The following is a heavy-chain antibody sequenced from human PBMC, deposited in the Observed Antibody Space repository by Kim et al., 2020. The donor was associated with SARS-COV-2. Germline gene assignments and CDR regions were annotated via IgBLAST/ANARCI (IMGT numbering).Heavy chain of an antibody. CDR1: PFIFSESW. Sequence: GGSLRLSCEASPFIFSESWMNWVRLAPGKGLEWVANIKKDGSETYYADSVKGRFTISRDNAKNSVSLEMNDLRAEDTAVYFCASGAGWLIDYWGQGTLVTVSP. CDR2: IKKDGSET. J-gene: IGHJ4*02. V-gene: IGHV3-7*01. CDR3: ASGAGWLIDY. D-gene: IGHD6-19*01.